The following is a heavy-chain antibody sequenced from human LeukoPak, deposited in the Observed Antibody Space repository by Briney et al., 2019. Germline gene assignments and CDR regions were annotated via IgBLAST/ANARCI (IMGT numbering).Heavy chain of an antibody. CDR3: ARDFSSEYYYDSSGYRNWFDP. Sequence: ASVKVSCKASGYTFTSYYIHWVRQAPGQGLEWMGIINPSGGSTSYAQKFQGRDTMTRDTSTSTAYMELRSLRSDDTAVYYCARDFSSEYYYDSSGYRNWFDPWGQGTLVTVSS. D-gene: IGHD3-22*01. CDR2: INPSGGST. CDR1: GYTFTSYY. V-gene: IGHV1-46*01. J-gene: IGHJ5*02.